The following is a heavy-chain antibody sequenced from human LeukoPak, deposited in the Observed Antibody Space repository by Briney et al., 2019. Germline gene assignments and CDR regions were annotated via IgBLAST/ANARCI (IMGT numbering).Heavy chain of an antibody. CDR2: INHSGST. CDR3: ARQKIVVVVAATRYNWFDP. J-gene: IGHJ5*02. Sequence: SETLSLTCAVYGGSFSGYYWSWICQPPGKGLEWIGEINHSGSTNYNPSLKSRVTISVDTSKNQFSLKLSSVTAADTAVYYCARQKIVVVVAATRYNWFDPWGQGTLVTVSS. D-gene: IGHD2-15*01. CDR1: GGSFSGYY. V-gene: IGHV4-34*01.